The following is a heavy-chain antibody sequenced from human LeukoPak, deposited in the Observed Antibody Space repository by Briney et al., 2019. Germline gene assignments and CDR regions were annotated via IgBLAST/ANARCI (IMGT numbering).Heavy chain of an antibody. V-gene: IGHV4-59*10. Sequence: PSETLSLTCAVYGGSFSGYYWSWIRQPPGKGLEWIGRIYTSGSTNYNPSLKSRVTMSVDTSKNQFSLKLSSVTAADTAVYYCAGVSPGYETWGEGTLVTVSS. CDR3: AGVSPGYET. D-gene: IGHD1-1*01. J-gene: IGHJ5*02. CDR1: GGSFSGYY. CDR2: IYTSGST.